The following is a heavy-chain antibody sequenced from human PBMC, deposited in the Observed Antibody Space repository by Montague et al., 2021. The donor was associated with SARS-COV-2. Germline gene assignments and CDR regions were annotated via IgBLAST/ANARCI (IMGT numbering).Heavy chain of an antibody. V-gene: IGHV2-70*01. CDR2: IDWDDDT. CDR1: GFSVSTSGLC. CDR3: ARIPEYSSGGGPDWYFDL. J-gene: IGHJ2*01. D-gene: IGHD6-19*01. Sequence: PALVIPTQTLTLTCTFSGFSVSTSGLCVSWIRQPPGKALEWLAPIDWDDDTYYSTSLKTRLAISKDTSKNQVVLTMTDMDPVDTGTYYCARIPEYSSGGGPDWYFDLWGRGTLVTVSS.